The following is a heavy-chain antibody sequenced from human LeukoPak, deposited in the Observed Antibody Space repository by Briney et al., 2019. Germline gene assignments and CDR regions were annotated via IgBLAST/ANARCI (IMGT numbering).Heavy chain of an antibody. J-gene: IGHJ3*02. V-gene: IGHV4-59*11. Sequence: SETLSLTCTVSGGSISSHYWSWIRQPPGKGLEWIGYIYYSGSTNYNPSLKSRVTISVDTSKNQFSLKLSSVTAADTAVYYCARDFDAFDTWGQGTMVTVSS. CDR1: GGSISSHY. CDR3: ARDFDAFDT. CDR2: IYYSGST.